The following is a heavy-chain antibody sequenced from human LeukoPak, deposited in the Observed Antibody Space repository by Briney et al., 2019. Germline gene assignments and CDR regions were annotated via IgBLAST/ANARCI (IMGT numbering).Heavy chain of an antibody. D-gene: IGHD3-22*01. CDR3: ARGGRSYDSSGYYPIDY. CDR2: ISAYNGNT. CDR1: GYTFTSYG. Sequence: ASVKVSCKASGYTFTSYGISWVRQAPGQGLEWMGWISAYNGNTNYAQKLQGRVTMTTDTSTSTAYVELRSLRSDDTAVYYCARGGRSYDSSGYYPIDYWGQGTLVTVSS. V-gene: IGHV1-18*01. J-gene: IGHJ4*02.